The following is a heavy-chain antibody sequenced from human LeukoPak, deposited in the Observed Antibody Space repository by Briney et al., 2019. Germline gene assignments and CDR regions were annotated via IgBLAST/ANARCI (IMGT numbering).Heavy chain of an antibody. CDR2: FSSSGSTI. V-gene: IGHV3-48*03. D-gene: IGHD3-22*01. J-gene: IGHJ4*02. Sequence: GGSLRLSCAASGFTFSTYEMNWVRQAPGKGLEWVSYFSSSGSTIYYADSVKGRFTISRDNAKNSLYLQMNSLRAEDTAVYYCARGGTYYNSSVWFSCDYWGQGTLVTVSS. CDR3: ARGGTYYNSSVWFSCDY. CDR1: GFTFSTYE.